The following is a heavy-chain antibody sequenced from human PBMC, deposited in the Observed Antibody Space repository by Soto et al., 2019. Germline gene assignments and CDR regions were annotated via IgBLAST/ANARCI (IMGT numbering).Heavy chain of an antibody. V-gene: IGHV3-48*01. CDR3: ARDLFVWSGCVDY. CDR1: GFTFSSYS. J-gene: IGHJ4*02. CDR2: ISSSSSTI. Sequence: GGSQRLSCAASGFTFSSYSVNWVRQAPGKGLEWVSYISSSSSTIFYADPVKGRFTISRDNAKNSLYLQMNSLRAEDTAVYYCARDLFVWSGCVDYWGQGTLVTVSS. D-gene: IGHD3-3*01.